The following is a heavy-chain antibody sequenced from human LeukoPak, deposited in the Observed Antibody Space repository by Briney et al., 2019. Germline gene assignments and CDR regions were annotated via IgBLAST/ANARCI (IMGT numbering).Heavy chain of an antibody. CDR2: INGGGGNT. CDR3: AKAPAYCGGDCYSGYLQH. CDR1: GFTFSSYA. J-gene: IGHJ1*01. D-gene: IGHD2-21*01. V-gene: IGHV3-23*01. Sequence: GGSLRLSCAASGFTFSSYAMSWVRQAPGKGLEWVSGINGGGGNTYYADSVKGRLTISRDNSKNTLYLQMNSLRVEDTAVFYCAKAPAYCGGDCYSGYLQHWGQGTLVTVSS.